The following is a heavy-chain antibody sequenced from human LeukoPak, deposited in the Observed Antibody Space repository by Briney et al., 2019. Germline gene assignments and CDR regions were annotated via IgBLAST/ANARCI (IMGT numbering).Heavy chain of an antibody. Sequence: SETLCLTPAVYGGSFSGYYGSCVPEPPGKGRGGMGEINHSGSTNYNPSLQSRVTISVDTSKNQFSLKLSSVTPSDTAVYYCARVHAPRKICVGEYWGQGTLVTVSS. CDR3: ARVHAPRKICVGEY. V-gene: IGHV4-34*01. J-gene: IGHJ4*02. CDR1: GGSFSGYY. D-gene: IGHD3-10*01. CDR2: INHSGST.